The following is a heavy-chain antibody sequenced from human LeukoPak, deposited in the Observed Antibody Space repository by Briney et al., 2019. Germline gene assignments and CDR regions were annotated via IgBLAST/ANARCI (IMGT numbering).Heavy chain of an antibody. J-gene: IGHJ6*03. CDR3: TTDLLVPAAIYYYYYMDV. D-gene: IGHD2-2*01. Sequence: GGSLRLSCAISGFSLTNAWMSWVRQAPGKGLEWVGRIKSKTDGGTTDYAAPVKGRFTISRDDSKNTLYLQMNSLKTEDTAVYYCTTDLLVPAAIYYYYYMDVWGKGTTVTVSS. CDR2: IKSKTDGGTT. CDR1: GFSLTNAW. V-gene: IGHV3-15*01.